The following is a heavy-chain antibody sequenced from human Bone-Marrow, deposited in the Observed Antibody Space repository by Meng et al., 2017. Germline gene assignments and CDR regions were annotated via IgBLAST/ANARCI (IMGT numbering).Heavy chain of an antibody. J-gene: IGHJ4*02. CDR3: ARAHVLLWFGELLDGGGGYYFDY. Sequence: GESLKISCVASGFTFSSYEMNWVRQAPGKGLEWLSYISSSGSTKNYADSVKGRFTISRDNAKNSLFLQINSLRSDDTAVYYCARAHVLLWFGELLDGGGGYYFDYWGQGTLVTVSS. CDR1: GFTFSSYE. V-gene: IGHV3-48*03. D-gene: IGHD3-10*01. CDR2: ISSSGSTK.